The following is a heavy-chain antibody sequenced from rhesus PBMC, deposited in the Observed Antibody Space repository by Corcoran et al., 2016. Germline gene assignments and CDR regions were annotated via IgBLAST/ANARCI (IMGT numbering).Heavy chain of an antibody. CDR3: ATSGVVTEPNY. D-gene: IGHD3-16*01. CDR1: GGSISSSY. Sequence: QLQLQESGPGLVKPSETLSVTCAVSGGSISSSYGSWIRQAPGKGLEWIGYIYGSGSSTNYNPSLKCRVTLSVDTSKTPLSRKLSSVTAADTAVYYCATSGVVTEPNYWGQGVLVTVSS. J-gene: IGHJ4*01. CDR2: IYGSGSST. V-gene: IGHV4-169*01.